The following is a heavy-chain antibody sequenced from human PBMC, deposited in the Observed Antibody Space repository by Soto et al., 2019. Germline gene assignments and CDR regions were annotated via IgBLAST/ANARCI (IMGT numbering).Heavy chain of an antibody. Sequence: QVQLVESGGGVVQPGTSLRLSCAASGFTFNNYDMHWVRQAPGTGLEWVAAISSDGSEKYYANSVKGRLTSSRDNSKNTLYLQMHSLRAEDSAVYYCAKDQGIAASHRIDWGQGTMVTVSS. CDR3: AKDQGIAASHRID. CDR2: ISSDGSEK. CDR1: GFTFNNYD. J-gene: IGHJ3*01. V-gene: IGHV3-30*18. D-gene: IGHD6-13*01.